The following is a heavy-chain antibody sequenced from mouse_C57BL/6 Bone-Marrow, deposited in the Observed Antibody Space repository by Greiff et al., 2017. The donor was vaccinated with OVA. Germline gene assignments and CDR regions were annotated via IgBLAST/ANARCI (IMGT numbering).Heavy chain of an antibody. Sequence: VQLQQSGPVLVKPGASVKMSCKASGYTFPDYYMNWVKQSHGKSLEWIGVINPYNGGTSYNPKFKGKATLTVDKSSSTAYMELNSLTSEDSAVYYCARSITTVVAPYAMDYWGQGTSVTVSS. J-gene: IGHJ4*01. CDR3: ARSITTVVAPYAMDY. V-gene: IGHV1-19*01. CDR2: INPYNGGT. D-gene: IGHD1-1*01. CDR1: GYTFPDYY.